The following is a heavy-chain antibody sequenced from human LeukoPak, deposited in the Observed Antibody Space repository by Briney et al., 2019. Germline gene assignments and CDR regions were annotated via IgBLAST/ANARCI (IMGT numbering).Heavy chain of an antibody. D-gene: IGHD6-19*01. CDR2: FDPEDGET. V-gene: IGHV1-24*01. Sequence: ASVKVSCKASGYTFTSYGISWVRQAPGKGLEWMGGFDPEDGETIYAQKFQGRVTMTEDTSTDTAYMELSSLRSEDTAVYYCATRLKWLVGGFDYWGQGTLVTVSS. J-gene: IGHJ4*02. CDR1: GYTFTSYG. CDR3: ATRLKWLVGGFDY.